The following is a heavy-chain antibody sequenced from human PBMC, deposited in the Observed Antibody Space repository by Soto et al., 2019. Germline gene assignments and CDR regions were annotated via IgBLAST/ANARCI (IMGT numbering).Heavy chain of an antibody. CDR1: GFTFSSYD. Sequence: GGSLRLSCAASGFTFSSYDMHWVRQATGKGLEWVSAIGTAGGTYYAGSVKGRFTISREDAKNSLYLQMNSLRAGDTAVYYCTKEFARVDDYWDPGTLVTVSS. J-gene: IGHJ4*02. V-gene: IGHV3-13*01. CDR2: IGTAGGT. CDR3: TKEFARVDDY. D-gene: IGHD2-21*01.